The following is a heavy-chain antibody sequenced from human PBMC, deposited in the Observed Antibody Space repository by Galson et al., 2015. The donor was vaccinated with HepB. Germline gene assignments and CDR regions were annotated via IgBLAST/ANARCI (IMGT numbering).Heavy chain of an antibody. V-gene: IGHV3-33*01. CDR3: ARDPSGWSFDY. J-gene: IGHJ4*02. CDR2: IWYDASRK. D-gene: IGHD6-19*01. CDR1: GFTFSNYG. Sequence: SLRLSCAASGFTFSNYGMNWVRQAPGKGLEWVAIIWYDASRKYYADSVKDRFTISRDNTKNTLYLQMNSLRAEDTAVYYCARDPSGWSFDYWGQGTLVTVSS.